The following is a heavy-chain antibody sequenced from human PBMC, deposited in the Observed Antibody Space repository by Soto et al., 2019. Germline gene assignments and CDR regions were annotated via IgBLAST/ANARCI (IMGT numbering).Heavy chain of an antibody. Sequence: PGGSLRLSCAASGFTFSSYAMSWVRQAPGKGLEWVSAISGSGGSTYYADSVKGRFTISRDNSKNTLYLQMNSLRAEDTAVYYCAKDTLESGIAAAGVFDYWGQGTLVTVSS. CDR1: GFTFSSYA. J-gene: IGHJ4*02. V-gene: IGHV3-23*01. CDR2: ISGSGGST. CDR3: AKDTLESGIAAAGVFDY. D-gene: IGHD6-13*01.